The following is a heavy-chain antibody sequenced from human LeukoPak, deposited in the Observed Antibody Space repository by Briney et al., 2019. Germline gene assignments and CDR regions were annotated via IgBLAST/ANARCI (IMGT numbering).Heavy chain of an antibody. D-gene: IGHD6-13*01. J-gene: IGHJ4*02. CDR1: GFSFNNYG. CDR3: AKDGGIWSPAYHFDY. CDR2: ISYDGTNK. Sequence: GGSLRLSCAASGFSFNNYGMRWVRQAPGKGLEWVAVISYDGTNKYYADSVKGRFTISRDNSKNTLNLQMNSLRVEDMAVYFCAKDGGIWSPAYHFDYWGQGALVTVSS. V-gene: IGHV3-30*18.